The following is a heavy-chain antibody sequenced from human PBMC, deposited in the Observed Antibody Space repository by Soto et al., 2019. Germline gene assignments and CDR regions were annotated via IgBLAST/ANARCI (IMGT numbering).Heavy chain of an antibody. Sequence: SVKVSCKASGYTFTGYYMHWVRQAPGQGLEWMGWINPDSGGTNYAQKFQGRVTMTRDTSISTAYMELSRLRSDDTAVYYCAVAYCSHNSSYTLMASDYWGQGTLVTVSA. CDR1: GYTFTGYY. CDR3: AVAYCSHNSSYTLMASDY. J-gene: IGHJ4*02. CDR2: INPDSGGT. D-gene: IGHD2-21*01. V-gene: IGHV1-2*02.